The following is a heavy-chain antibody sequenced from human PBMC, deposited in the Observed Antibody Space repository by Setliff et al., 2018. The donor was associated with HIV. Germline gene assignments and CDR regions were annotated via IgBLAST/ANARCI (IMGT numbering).Heavy chain of an antibody. CDR2: LYYSGST. D-gene: IGHD1-26*01. CDR1: GGSISSYY. V-gene: IGHV4-59*01. Sequence: PSETLSLTCSVSGGSISSYYWSWIRQPPGKGLEWIGYLYYSGSTYYNPSLKSRVTISIDTSKKQLSLKLNSVTAADTAVYYCARAMGANWSYYYYMDVWGKGTTVTVSS. J-gene: IGHJ6*03. CDR3: ARAMGANWSYYYYMDV.